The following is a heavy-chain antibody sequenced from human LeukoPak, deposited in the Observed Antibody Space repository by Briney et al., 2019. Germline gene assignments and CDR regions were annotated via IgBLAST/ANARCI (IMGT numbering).Heavy chain of an antibody. Sequence: ASVKVSCKASGYTFTGYYMHWVRQAPGQGLEWMGWINPNSGGTIYAQKFQGRVTMTGDTSISTVYMELSRLRSDDTAVYYCARGAGGIPLYFFDPWGHGTLVTVSS. D-gene: IGHD3-16*01. CDR3: ARGAGGIPLYFFDP. V-gene: IGHV1-2*02. CDR2: INPNSGGT. J-gene: IGHJ5*02. CDR1: GYTFTGYY.